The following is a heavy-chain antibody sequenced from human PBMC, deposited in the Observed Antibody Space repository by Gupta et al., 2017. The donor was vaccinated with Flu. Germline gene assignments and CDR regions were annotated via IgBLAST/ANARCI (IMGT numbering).Heavy chain of an antibody. CDR1: GGTFNDYI. CDR2: IITSSGTA. Sequence: QVQLVQSGAEVKKPGSSVKVSCEASGGTFNDYIITWVRQAPGQGLEWMGGIITSSGTADSAQKFQGRVSITADVSTSTAYMDLSSLRSDDTAVYFCAKLRACGGDCYYFDSWDQGTLVTVXS. V-gene: IGHV1-69*01. J-gene: IGHJ4*02. CDR3: AKLRACGGDCYYFDS. D-gene: IGHD2-21*01.